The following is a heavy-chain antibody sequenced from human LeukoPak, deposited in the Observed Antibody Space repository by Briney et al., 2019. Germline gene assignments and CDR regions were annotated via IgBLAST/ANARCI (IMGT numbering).Heavy chain of an antibody. J-gene: IGHJ3*02. CDR1: GGSINNYY. Sequence: SETLSLTCTISGGSINNYYWSWIRQPAGKGLEWIGRIYTRGSTNYNPSLKSRVTMSVDTSKNQFSLKLSSVTAADTAVYYCARGRYCSADICSGGDAFDIWGQGTMVSVSS. CDR2: IYTRGST. CDR3: ARGRYCSADICSGGDAFDI. D-gene: IGHD2-15*01. V-gene: IGHV4-4*07.